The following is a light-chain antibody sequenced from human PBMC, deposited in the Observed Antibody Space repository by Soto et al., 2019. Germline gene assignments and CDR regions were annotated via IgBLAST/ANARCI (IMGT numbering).Light chain of an antibody. V-gene: IGKV3-11*01. Sequence: EIVLTQSPATLSLSPGERATLSCRASQSVSSYLAWYQQKPGQAPRLLIYDASNRATGIPARFSGSGSGTDFTLTISSLEPEDFAFYYCQQRSNWATFGGGTKVEIK. CDR3: QQRSNWAT. CDR1: QSVSSY. J-gene: IGKJ4*01. CDR2: DAS.